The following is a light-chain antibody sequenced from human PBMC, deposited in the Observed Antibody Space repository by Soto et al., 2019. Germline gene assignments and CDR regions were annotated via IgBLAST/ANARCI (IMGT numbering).Light chain of an antibody. V-gene: IGKV3-15*01. CDR2: GAS. CDR1: QSVSSN. CDR3: QQYNNWPRT. J-gene: IGKJ4*01. Sequence: EIVMTQSPATLSVSPGERATLSCRASQSVSSNLAWYLQKPGQAPRLLIYGASTRATDIPARFSGSGSGTEFTLTISSLQSEDFALYYCQQYNNWPRTFGGGTKVEIK.